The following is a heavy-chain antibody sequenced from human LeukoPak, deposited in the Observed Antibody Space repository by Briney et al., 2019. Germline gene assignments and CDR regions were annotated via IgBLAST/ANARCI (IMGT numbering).Heavy chain of an antibody. J-gene: IGHJ3*02. Sequence: ASVKVSCKASGYTFTSYGISWVRQAPGQGLEWMGWISAYNGNTNYAQKLQGRGTMTTDTSTSTAYVELRSLRSDDTAVYYCASPGLAVAGRGSDAFDSWGQGTMVTVPS. CDR2: ISAYNGNT. V-gene: IGHV1-18*01. CDR1: GYTFTSYG. D-gene: IGHD6-19*01. CDR3: ASPGLAVAGRGSDAFDS.